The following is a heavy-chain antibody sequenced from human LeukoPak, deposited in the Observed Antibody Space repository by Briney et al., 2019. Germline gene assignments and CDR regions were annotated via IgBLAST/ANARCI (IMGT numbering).Heavy chain of an antibody. D-gene: IGHD6-19*01. CDR2: INPSGGST. V-gene: IGHV1-46*01. CDR3: ARNGGSGWSYYYYMDV. Sequence: GASVKVSCKASGYTFTSYGISWVRQAPGQGLEWMGIINPSGGSTSYAQKFQGRVTMTRDMSTSTVYMELSSLRSEDTAVYYCARNGGSGWSYYYYMDVWGKGTTVTVSS. CDR1: GYTFTSYG. J-gene: IGHJ6*03.